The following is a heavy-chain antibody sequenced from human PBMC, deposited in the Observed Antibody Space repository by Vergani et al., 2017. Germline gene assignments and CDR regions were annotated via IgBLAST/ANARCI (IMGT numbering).Heavy chain of an antibody. CDR1: GGSISSSNW. D-gene: IGHD7-27*01. CDR3: ASWLSGDWIHYYYYMDV. J-gene: IGHJ6*03. V-gene: IGHV4-4*02. Sequence: QVQLQESGPGLVKPSGTLSLTCAVSGGSISSSNWWSWVRQPPGKGLEWIGEIYHSGSTNYNPSLKSRVTISVDKSKNQFSLKLSSVTAADTAVYYCASWLSGDWIHYYYYMDVWGKGTTVTVSS. CDR2: IYHSGST.